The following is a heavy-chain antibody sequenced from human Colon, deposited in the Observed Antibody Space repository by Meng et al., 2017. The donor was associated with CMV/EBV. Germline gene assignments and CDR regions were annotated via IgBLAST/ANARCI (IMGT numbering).Heavy chain of an antibody. Sequence: SETLSLTCTVSGGSINTYYWSWIRQPPGKGLEWIGYIYNNGNTNYNPSLKSRVTISADTSKNQFSLKLSSVTAADTAVYYCARDRGGDGDYYFGMDVWGQGTTVTVSS. CDR3: ARDRGGDGDYYFGMDV. CDR1: GGSINTYY. D-gene: IGHD3-10*01. CDR2: IYNNGNT. J-gene: IGHJ6*02. V-gene: IGHV4-59*12.